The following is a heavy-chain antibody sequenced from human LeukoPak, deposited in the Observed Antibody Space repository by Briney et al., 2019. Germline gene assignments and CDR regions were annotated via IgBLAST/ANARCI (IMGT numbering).Heavy chain of an antibody. CDR3: ARAHYYGAIY. V-gene: IGHV4-59*01. Sequence: SETLSLTCTVSGGSISSYYWSWIRQPPGKGLEWIGYIYYSGSTNYNPSLKSRVTISVDTSKNQFSLKLSSVTAADTAVYYCARAHYYGAIYWSQGTLVTVSS. D-gene: IGHD3-10*01. CDR2: IYYSGST. J-gene: IGHJ4*02. CDR1: GGSISSYY.